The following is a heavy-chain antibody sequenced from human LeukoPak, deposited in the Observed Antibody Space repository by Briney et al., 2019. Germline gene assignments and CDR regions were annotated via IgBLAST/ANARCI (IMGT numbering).Heavy chain of an antibody. CDR1: GFLFNTQD. Sequence: GGSLRLSCAASGFLFNTQDVRGVRQAPGEGLEWVSSIHADGVGTFYADSVRGRFTISRDNSKNTLDLQMNSLRVEATAVYYCGKGRVSEWGQGTLVTVSS. V-gene: IGHV3-23*01. CDR2: IHADGVGT. J-gene: IGHJ4*02. CDR3: GKGRVSE. D-gene: IGHD6-19*01.